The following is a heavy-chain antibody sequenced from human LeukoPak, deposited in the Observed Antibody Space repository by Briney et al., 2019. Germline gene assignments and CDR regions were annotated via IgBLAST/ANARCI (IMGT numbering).Heavy chain of an antibody. CDR3: ARESSGWKGDFVCFDY. CDR1: RDSPSSNSAA. CDR2: AYYRSKWYN. D-gene: IGHD6-19*01. Sequence: SQTLSLTSALSRDSPSSNSAAWNWIRHSPARGLEWLGRAYYRSKWYNDYAVSVKSRITINPDTSKNQFSLQLNSVTPEDTAVYSCARESSGWKGDFVCFDYWGQGSLVTVSS. J-gene: IGHJ4*02. V-gene: IGHV6-1*01.